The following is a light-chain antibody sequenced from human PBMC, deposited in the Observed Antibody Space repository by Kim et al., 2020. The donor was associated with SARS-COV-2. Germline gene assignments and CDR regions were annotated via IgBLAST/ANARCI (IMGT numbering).Light chain of an antibody. CDR3: QQSYSSPPGT. J-gene: IGKJ1*01. V-gene: IGKV1-39*01. CDR2: SAS. CDR1: QTISNN. Sequence: DIQMTQSPSSLSASVGDRVTMTCRASQTISNNLNWYQQKPGKAPKLLIYSASSLQSGVPSRFSGGGSGTDFTLSISSLQPEDFATYYCQQSYSSPPGTFGQGTEVDIK.